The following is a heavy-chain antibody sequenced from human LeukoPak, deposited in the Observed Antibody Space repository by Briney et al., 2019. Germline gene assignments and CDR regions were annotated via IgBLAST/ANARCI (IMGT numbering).Heavy chain of an antibody. Sequence: PSETLSLTCAVYGGSFSGYYWSWIRQPPGKGLEWIGEINHSGSTNYNPSLKSRVTISVDASKNQFSLKLSSVTAADTAVYYCARVDSSGFPFDYWGQGTLVTVSS. CDR1: GGSFSGYY. CDR3: ARVDSSGFPFDY. D-gene: IGHD3-22*01. CDR2: INHSGST. V-gene: IGHV4-34*01. J-gene: IGHJ4*02.